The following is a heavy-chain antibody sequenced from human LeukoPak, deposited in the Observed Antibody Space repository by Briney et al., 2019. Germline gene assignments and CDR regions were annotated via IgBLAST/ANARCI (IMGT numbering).Heavy chain of an antibody. Sequence: SETLSLTCAVYGGSFSGYYWSWIRQPPGKGLDWIGEINHSGSTNYNPSLKSRVTISVDTSKNQFSLKLSSVTAADTAVYYCARVKGYGDYFDYWGQGTLVTVSS. CDR1: GGSFSGYY. CDR2: INHSGST. J-gene: IGHJ4*02. V-gene: IGHV4-34*01. D-gene: IGHD4-17*01. CDR3: ARVKGYGDYFDY.